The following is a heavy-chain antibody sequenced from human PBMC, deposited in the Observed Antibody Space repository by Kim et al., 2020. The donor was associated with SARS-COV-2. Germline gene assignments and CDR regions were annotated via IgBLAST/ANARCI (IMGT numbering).Heavy chain of an antibody. V-gene: IGHV4-38-2*02. CDR2: IYHSGST. D-gene: IGHD5-12*01. Sequence: SETLSLTCTVSGYSISSGYYWGWIRQPPGKGLEWIGSIYHSGSTYYNPSLKSRVTISVDTSKNQFSLKLSSVTAADTAVYYCARETVATPDYWGQGTLVTVSS. CDR3: ARETVATPDY. CDR1: GYSISSGYY. J-gene: IGHJ4*02.